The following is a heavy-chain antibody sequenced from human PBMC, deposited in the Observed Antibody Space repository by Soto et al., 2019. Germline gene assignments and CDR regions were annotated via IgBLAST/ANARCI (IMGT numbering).Heavy chain of an antibody. CDR1: GFTFSSYG. J-gene: IGHJ6*02. V-gene: IGHV3-33*01. CDR2: IWYDGSNK. Sequence: GGSLRLSCAASGFTFSSYGMHWVRQAPGKGLEWVAVIWYDGSNKYYADSVKGRFTISRDNSKNTLYLQMNSLRAEDTAVYYCARYVGARGYYYFGMDVWGQGTTVTVSS. D-gene: IGHD1-26*01. CDR3: ARYVGARGYYYFGMDV.